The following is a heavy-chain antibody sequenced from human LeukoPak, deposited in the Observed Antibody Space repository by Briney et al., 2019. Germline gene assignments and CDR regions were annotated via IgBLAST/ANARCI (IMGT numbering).Heavy chain of an antibody. CDR2: IYPGDSGT. Sequence: PGESLKISCKSSGYSFTNYWIGWVRQMPGKGLEWIGIIYPGDSGTRYSPSFQGQVTISVDKSISTAYLQWSSLKASATAMYYCARLISSGWYVVEYWGQGTLVTVSS. V-gene: IGHV5-51*01. CDR3: ARLISSGWYVVEY. J-gene: IGHJ4*02. D-gene: IGHD6-19*01. CDR1: GYSFTNYW.